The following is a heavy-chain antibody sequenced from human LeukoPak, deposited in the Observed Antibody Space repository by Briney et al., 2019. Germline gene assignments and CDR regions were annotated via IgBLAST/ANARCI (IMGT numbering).Heavy chain of an antibody. V-gene: IGHV4-34*01. CDR2: IHHDGRT. CDR1: GLFLSGYS. CDR3: ARDVVPRDYGDTLNAYDL. Sequence: SETLSLSCAVSGLFLSGYSWSWIRQSPGKGLEWMGDIHHDGRTKYKSSFKSRITIFLVSSKNEVSLRLSPVTPADTALYFCARDVVPRDYGDTLNAYDLWGQGTMVTVS. D-gene: IGHD4-17*01. J-gene: IGHJ3*01.